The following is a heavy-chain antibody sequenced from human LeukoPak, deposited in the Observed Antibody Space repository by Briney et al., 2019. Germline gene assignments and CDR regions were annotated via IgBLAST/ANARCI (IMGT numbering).Heavy chain of an antibody. V-gene: IGHV3-30-3*01. CDR2: ISYDGSNK. J-gene: IGHJ3*02. D-gene: IGHD6-19*01. Sequence: GGSLRLSCAASGFTFSSYAMHWVRQAPGKGLEWVAVISYDGSNKYYADSVKGRFTISRDNSKNTLYLQMNSLRAEDTAVYYCASGLRSGWYRAFDIWGQGTMVTVSS. CDR1: GFTFSSYA. CDR3: ASGLRSGWYRAFDI.